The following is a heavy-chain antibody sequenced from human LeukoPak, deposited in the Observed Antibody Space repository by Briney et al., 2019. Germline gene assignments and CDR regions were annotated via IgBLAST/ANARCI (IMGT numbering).Heavy chain of an antibody. CDR2: INPDSGGT. D-gene: IGHD3/OR15-3a*01. Sequence: ASVKVSCKASGYTFTGYYIYWVRQAPGQGLEWMGYINPDSGGTNTAQKFQGRVTMTRDTSIRTVYLGRSSLRSDDTAVYYCARDVSPGRTGSELDFWGQGTLVTVSS. CDR3: ARDVSPGRTGSELDF. CDR1: GYTFTGYY. V-gene: IGHV1-2*02. J-gene: IGHJ4*02.